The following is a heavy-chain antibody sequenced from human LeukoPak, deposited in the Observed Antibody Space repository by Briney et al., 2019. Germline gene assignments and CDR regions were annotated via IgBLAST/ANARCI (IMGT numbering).Heavy chain of an antibody. V-gene: IGHV3-21*01. D-gene: IGHD5-12*01. CDR2: ISSSSSYI. Sequence: GGSLRLSCAASGFTFSSYSMNWVRQAPGKGLEWVSSISSSSSYIYYADSVKGRFTISRDNAKNSLYLQMNSLRAEDTAVYYCARVEDSGYDYRGRFDPWGQGTLVTVSS. CDR1: GFTFSSYS. CDR3: ARVEDSGYDYRGRFDP. J-gene: IGHJ5*02.